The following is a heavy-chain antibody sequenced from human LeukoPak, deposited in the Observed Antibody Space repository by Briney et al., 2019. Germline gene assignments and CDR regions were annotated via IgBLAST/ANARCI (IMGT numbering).Heavy chain of an antibody. CDR3: ARGHWELY. CDR2: TYYRSRWYN. D-gene: IGHD1-7*01. CDR1: GDSVSSYSAA. Sequence: SQTLSLTCVISGDSVSSYSAAWNWIRQSPSRGLEWLGRTYYRSRWYNDYAESVKSRIIINSDTSKNQLSPQLNSVTPEDTAVYYCARGHWELYWGQGTLVTVSS. V-gene: IGHV6-1*01. J-gene: IGHJ4*02.